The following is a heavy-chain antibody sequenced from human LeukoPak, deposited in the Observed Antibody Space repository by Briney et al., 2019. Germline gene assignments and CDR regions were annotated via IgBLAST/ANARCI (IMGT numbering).Heavy chain of an antibody. V-gene: IGHV4-59*01. CDR1: GGSISSYY. D-gene: IGHD3-3*01. Sequence: SETLSLTCTVSGGSISSYYWSWIRQPPGKGLEWIGNIYYSGSTNYNPSLKSRVTISVDTSKNQFSLKLSSVTAADTAVYYCARGSVNDFWSGYYWDYYYGMDVWGQGTTVTVSS. CDR2: IYYSGST. CDR3: ARGSVNDFWSGYYWDYYYGMDV. J-gene: IGHJ6*02.